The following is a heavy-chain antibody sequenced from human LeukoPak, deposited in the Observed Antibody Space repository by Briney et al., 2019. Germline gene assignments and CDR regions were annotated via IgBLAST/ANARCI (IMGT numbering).Heavy chain of an antibody. J-gene: IGHJ6*02. CDR2: ISGSGGST. Sequence: RGSLRLSCAASGFTFSSYAMSWVRQAPGKGLEWVSAISGSGGSTYYADSVKGRFTISRDNSKNTLYLQMNSLRAEDTAVYYCAKGGPDYYGSGSSLYGMDVWGQGTTVTVSS. V-gene: IGHV3-23*01. D-gene: IGHD3-10*01. CDR3: AKGGPDYYGSGSSLYGMDV. CDR1: GFTFSSYA.